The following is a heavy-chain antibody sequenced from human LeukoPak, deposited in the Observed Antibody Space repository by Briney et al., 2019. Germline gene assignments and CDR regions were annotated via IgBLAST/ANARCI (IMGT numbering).Heavy chain of an antibody. V-gene: IGHV1-24*01. CDR2: FDPEDGET. CDR3: ATDTRVYCSSTSCYNWFDP. Sequence: ASVTVSCKVSGYTLTELSMHWVRQARGKGLEWMGGFDPEDGETIYAQKFQGRVTMTEDTSTDTAYMELSSLRSEDTAVYYCATDTRVYCSSTSCYNWFDPWGQGTLVTVSS. J-gene: IGHJ5*02. D-gene: IGHD2-2*01. CDR1: GYTLTELS.